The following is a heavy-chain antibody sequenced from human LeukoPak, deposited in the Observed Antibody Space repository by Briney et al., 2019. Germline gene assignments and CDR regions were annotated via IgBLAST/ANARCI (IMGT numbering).Heavy chain of an antibody. D-gene: IGHD1/OR15-1a*01. J-gene: IGHJ6*03. CDR2: LYSGGTT. Sequence: PGGSLRLSCAAPGFSVSSNFMSWVRQAPGRGVEWVSVLYSGGTTYYADSVKGRFTISRDNSKNTLSLQMNSLRAEDTAVYYCARDGYGNNYMDVWGKGTTVTVSS. CDR1: GFSVSSNF. V-gene: IGHV3-53*01. CDR3: ARDGYGNNYMDV.